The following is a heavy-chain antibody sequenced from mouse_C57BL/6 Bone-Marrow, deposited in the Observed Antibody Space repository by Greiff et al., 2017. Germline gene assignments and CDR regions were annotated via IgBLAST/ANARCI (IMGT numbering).Heavy chain of an antibody. CDR3: AKYYSTMGCYARDY. CDR1: GYTFTSYG. J-gene: IGHJ4*01. CDR2: IYPRSGNT. Sequence: VQLQQSGAELARPGASVKLSCKASGYTFTSYGISWVKQRTGQGLEWIGEIYPRSGNTYYNEKFKGKATLTADKSSSTAYMELRSLTSEDSAVYFCAKYYSTMGCYARDYWGQGTSVTVSS. V-gene: IGHV1-81*01. D-gene: IGHD2-5*01.